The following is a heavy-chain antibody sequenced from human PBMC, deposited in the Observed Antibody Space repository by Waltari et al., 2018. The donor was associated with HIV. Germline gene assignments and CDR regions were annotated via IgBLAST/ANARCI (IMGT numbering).Heavy chain of an antibody. Sequence: QVPLQQWGAGLLKPSETLSLTCAVYGGSFSRYYWIWIRPPPSKGREWSGEINHSGSTNYNPSRKSRVTISVDTSNNQSSLTLNSVTAADTAVYYRTREGAYYGSGSIVMDVWGQGTTVTVSS. D-gene: IGHD3-10*01. CDR2: INHSGST. V-gene: IGHV4-34*01. CDR1: GGSFSRYY. CDR3: TREGAYYGSGSIVMDV. J-gene: IGHJ6*02.